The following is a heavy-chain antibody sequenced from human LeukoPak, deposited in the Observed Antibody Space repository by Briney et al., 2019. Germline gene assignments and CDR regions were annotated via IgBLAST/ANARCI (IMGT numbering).Heavy chain of an antibody. J-gene: IGHJ4*02. D-gene: IGHD4-11*01. CDR2: IYYSGST. V-gene: IGHV4-39*07. Sequence: PSETLSLTCTVSGGSISSSSYYWGWIRQPPGKGLEWIGSIYYSGSTYYNPSLKSRVTISVDTSKNQFSLKLSSVTAADTAVYYCARDTVTTVTIFDYWGQGTLVTVSS. CDR3: ARDTVTTVTIFDY. CDR1: GGSISSSSYY.